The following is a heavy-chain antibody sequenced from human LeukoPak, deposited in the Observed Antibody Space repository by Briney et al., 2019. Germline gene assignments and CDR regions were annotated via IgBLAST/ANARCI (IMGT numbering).Heavy chain of an antibody. J-gene: IGHJ4*02. V-gene: IGHV2-5*01. CDR2: IYWNDDN. D-gene: IGHD4-17*01. CDR3: AHYGDYRFMYYFDC. Sequence: SGPTLVKPTQTLTLTCTFSGFSLRTSGVGVGWIRQAPGKALEWLALIYWNDDNRYSPSLKSRLTITKDTSKNQVVLTMTKMDPVDTATYYCAHYGDYRFMYYFDCWGQGTLVTVSS. CDR1: GFSLRTSGVG.